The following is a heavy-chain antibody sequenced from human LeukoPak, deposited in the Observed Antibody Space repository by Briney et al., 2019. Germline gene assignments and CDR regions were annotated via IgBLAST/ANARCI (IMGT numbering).Heavy chain of an antibody. CDR3: ARQGSGNYLSPVNY. Sequence: SETLSLTCTVSGGSISSSSYYWGWIRQPPGKGLEWIGTIYYSGSTYYNPSLKSRVTISVDTSKNQFSLKLSSVTATDTAVYYCARQGSGNYLSPVNYWGQGTLVTGSS. D-gene: IGHD1-26*01. V-gene: IGHV4-39*01. J-gene: IGHJ4*02. CDR2: IYYSGST. CDR1: GGSISSSSYY.